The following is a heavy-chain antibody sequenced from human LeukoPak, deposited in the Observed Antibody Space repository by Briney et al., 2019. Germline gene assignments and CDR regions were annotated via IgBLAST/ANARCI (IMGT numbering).Heavy chain of an antibody. Sequence: PGGSLRLSCAASGFTFSSYSMNWVRQAPGKGLEWVSYISSSSSTIYYADSVKGRFTISRDNAKNSLYLQMNSLRADDTAVYYCARDIVHGDYVSAYWGQGTLVTISS. CDR2: ISSSSSTI. CDR3: ARDIVHGDYVSAY. J-gene: IGHJ4*02. V-gene: IGHV3-48*04. CDR1: GFTFSSYS. D-gene: IGHD4-17*01.